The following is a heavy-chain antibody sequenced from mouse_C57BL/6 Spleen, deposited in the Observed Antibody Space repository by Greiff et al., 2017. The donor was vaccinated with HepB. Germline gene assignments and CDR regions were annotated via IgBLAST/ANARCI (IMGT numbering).Heavy chain of an antibody. J-gene: IGHJ1*03. Sequence: VQLKQSGPVLVKPGPSVKISCKASGFTFTDYYMHWVKQSHGKSLEWIGLVYPYNGGTSYNQKFKGKATLTVDTSSSTAYMELNSLTSEDSAVYYCASCISYLDWYFDVWGTGTTVTVSS. CDR2: VYPYNGGT. D-gene: IGHD1-1*01. V-gene: IGHV1-36*01. CDR3: ASCISYLDWYFDV. CDR1: GFTFTDYY.